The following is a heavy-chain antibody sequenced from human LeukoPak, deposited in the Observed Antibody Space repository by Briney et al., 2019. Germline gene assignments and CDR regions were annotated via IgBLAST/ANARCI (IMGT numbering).Heavy chain of an antibody. CDR2: IIPILGVA. D-gene: IGHD3-22*01. CDR3: ATRVDSSGYYLDY. Sequence: SVKVSCKASGGAFSSYTISWVRQAPGQGLEWMGRIIPILGVANYAQKFQGRVTITADKSTSTAYMELSSLRSEDTAVYYCATRVDSSGYYLDYWGQGTLVTVSS. J-gene: IGHJ4*02. CDR1: GGAFSSYT. V-gene: IGHV1-69*02.